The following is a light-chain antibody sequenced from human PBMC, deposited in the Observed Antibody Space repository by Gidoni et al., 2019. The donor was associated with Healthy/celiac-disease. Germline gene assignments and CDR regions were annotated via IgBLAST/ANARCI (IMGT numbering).Light chain of an antibody. Sequence: DIQMTQSPSSLSASVGDRVTITCRASQSISSYLNWYQQKPGKAPKLLIYASSSLQSVVPSRCSGSGAGTYFTLTSSSLQPEFFATYYCQHCYSTPATFGQXTKLEIK. CDR2: ASS. CDR1: QSISSY. CDR3: QHCYSTPAT. J-gene: IGKJ2*01. V-gene: IGKV1-39*01.